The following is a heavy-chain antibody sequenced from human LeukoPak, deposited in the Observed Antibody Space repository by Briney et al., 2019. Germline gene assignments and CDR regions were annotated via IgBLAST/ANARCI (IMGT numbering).Heavy chain of an antibody. CDR1: GYTFTTYN. J-gene: IGHJ4*02. Sequence: GASVKVSCKASGYTFTTYNINWVRQAPGQGLEWMGWISAYNGNTNYAQKLQGRVTMTTDTSTSTAYMELRSLRSDDTAVYYCARAVGYCSGGSCYYFDYWGQGTLVTVSS. CDR2: ISAYNGNT. D-gene: IGHD2-15*01. V-gene: IGHV1-18*01. CDR3: ARAVGYCSGGSCYYFDY.